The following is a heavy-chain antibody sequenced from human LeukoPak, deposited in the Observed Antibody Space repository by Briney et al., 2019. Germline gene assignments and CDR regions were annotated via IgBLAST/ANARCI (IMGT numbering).Heavy chain of an antibody. CDR3: ARGYSSSSQSDY. Sequence: SETLSLTCTVSGGSISSYYWSWIRQPPGKGLEWIGYIYYSGSTNYNPSLKSRVTISVDTSKNQFSLKLSSVTAADTAVYYCARGYSSSSQSDYWGQGTLVTVSS. V-gene: IGHV4-59*01. CDR2: IYYSGST. CDR1: GGSISSYY. D-gene: IGHD6-13*01. J-gene: IGHJ4*02.